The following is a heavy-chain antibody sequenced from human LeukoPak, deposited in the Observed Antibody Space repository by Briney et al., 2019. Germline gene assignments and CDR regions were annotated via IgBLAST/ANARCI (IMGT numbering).Heavy chain of an antibody. V-gene: IGHV6-1*01. J-gene: IGHJ6*03. Sequence: SQTLSLTCAVSGNSVSSNSAAWNWIRQSPSRGLEWLGRTYYRSKRYNDYAVSVKSRITINPDTSKNQFSLQLNSVTPEDTAVYYCARGLGYCSSTSCPRTSKGSLNYYYYYMDVWGKGTTVTVSS. CDR3: ARGLGYCSSTSCPRTSKGSLNYYYYYMDV. CDR1: GNSVSSNSAA. D-gene: IGHD2-2*01. CDR2: TYYRSKRYN.